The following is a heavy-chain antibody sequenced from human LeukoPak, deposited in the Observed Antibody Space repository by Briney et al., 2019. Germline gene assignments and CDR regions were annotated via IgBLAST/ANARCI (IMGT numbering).Heavy chain of an antibody. CDR3: ARHGPTDLWSGYQFGS. V-gene: IGHV4-39*01. Sequence: SEPLTLTCSVSGHSIRAIDDDWRWIRQTPGRELDWIGNIYYTDRTCYNPSLKSRLTVCRHKSKNPFSLKLRSLTTADTAVYYCARHGPTDLWSGYQFGSWGQVTLITVAS. D-gene: IGHD3-3*01. J-gene: IGHJ4*02. CDR2: IYYTDRT. CDR1: GHSIRAIDDD.